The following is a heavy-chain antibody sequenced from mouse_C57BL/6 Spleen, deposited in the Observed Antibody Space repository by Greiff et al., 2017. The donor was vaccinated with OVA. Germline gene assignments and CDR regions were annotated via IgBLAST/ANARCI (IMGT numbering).Heavy chain of an antibody. J-gene: IGHJ4*01. CDR1: GYTFTSYG. V-gene: IGHV1-81*01. Sequence: QVQLQQSGAELARPGASVKLSCKASGYTFTSYGISWVKQRTGQGLEWIGEIYPRSGYTYYNEKFKGKATLTADKSSSPAYMELRSLTSEDSAVYFCAREDYYAMDYWGQGTSVTVSS. CDR3: AREDYYAMDY. CDR2: IYPRSGYT.